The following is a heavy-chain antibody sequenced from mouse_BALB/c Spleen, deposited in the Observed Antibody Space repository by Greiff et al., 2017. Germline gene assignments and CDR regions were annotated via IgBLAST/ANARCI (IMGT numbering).Heavy chain of an antibody. V-gene: IGHV5-2*03. J-gene: IGHJ3*01. CDR3: ARQAAYYGNSFAY. D-gene: IGHD2-10*01. CDR2: INSDGGST. Sequence: EVMLVESGGGLVQPGESLKLSCESNEYEFPSHDMSWVRKTPEKRLELVAAINSDGGSTYYPDTMERRFIISRDNTKKTLYLQMRSQRSEDTALYDCARQAAYYGNSFAYWGQGTLVTVSA. CDR1: EYEFPSHD.